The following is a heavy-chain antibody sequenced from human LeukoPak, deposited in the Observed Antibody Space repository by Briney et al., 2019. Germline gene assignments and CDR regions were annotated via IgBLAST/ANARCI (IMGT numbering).Heavy chain of an antibody. D-gene: IGHD6-13*01. CDR1: RYTFTGYY. CDR3: APSLVAAAGLDY. V-gene: IGHV1-2*02. CDR2: INPNSGGT. J-gene: IGHJ4*02. Sequence: ASVKVSCKASRYTFTGYYMHWVRQAPGQGLEWMGWINPNSGGTNYAQKFQGRVTMTRDTSISTAYMELSRLRSDDTAVYYCAPSLVAAAGLDYWGQGTLVTVSS.